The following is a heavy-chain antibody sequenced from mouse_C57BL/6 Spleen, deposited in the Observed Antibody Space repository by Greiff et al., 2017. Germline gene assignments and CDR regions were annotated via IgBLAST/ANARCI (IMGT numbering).Heavy chain of an antibody. V-gene: IGHV5-9-1*02. Sequence: EVKVEESGEGLVKPGGSLKLSCAASGFTFSSYAMSWVRQTPEKRLEWVAYISSGGDYIYYADTVKGRFTSSRDNARNTLYLQMSSLKSEDTAMYYCTRNWAYFDYWGQGTTRTVSS. CDR1: GFTFSSYA. D-gene: IGHD4-1*01. CDR2: ISSGGDYI. CDR3: TRNWAYFDY. J-gene: IGHJ2*01.